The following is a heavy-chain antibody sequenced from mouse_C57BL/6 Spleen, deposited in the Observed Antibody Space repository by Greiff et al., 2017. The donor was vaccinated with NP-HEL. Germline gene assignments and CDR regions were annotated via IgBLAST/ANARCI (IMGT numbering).Heavy chain of an antibody. D-gene: IGHD1-1*01. J-gene: IGHJ4*01. V-gene: IGHV1-52*01. Sequence: QVQLQQPGAELVRPGSSVKLSCKASGYTFTSYWMHWVKQRPIQGLEWIGNIDPSDSETHYNQKFKDKATLTVDKSSSTAYMQLSRLTSADSAVYYCASLDYCSSYDYYAMDYWGQGTSVTVSS. CDR2: IDPSDSET. CDR1: GYTFTSYW. CDR3: ASLDYCSSYDYYAMDY.